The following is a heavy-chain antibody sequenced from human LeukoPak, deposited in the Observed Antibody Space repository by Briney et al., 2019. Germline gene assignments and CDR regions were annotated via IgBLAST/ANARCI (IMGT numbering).Heavy chain of an antibody. V-gene: IGHV3-9*01. J-gene: IGHJ5*02. CDR2: ISWNSGSI. CDR3: AKDTAAGTFSGFDP. D-gene: IGHD6-13*01. Sequence: PGGSLRLSCAASGFTFDDYAMHWVRQAPGKGLEWVSGISWNSGSIGYADSVKGRFTISRDNAKNSLYLQMNSLRAEDTALYYCAKDTAAGTFSGFDPWGQGTPVTVSS. CDR1: GFTFDDYA.